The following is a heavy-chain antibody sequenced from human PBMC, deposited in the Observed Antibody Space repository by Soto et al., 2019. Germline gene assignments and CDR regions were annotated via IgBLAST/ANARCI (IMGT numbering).Heavy chain of an antibody. CDR2: ISGSGGST. CDR1: GFTFSSYA. D-gene: IGHD6-13*01. Sequence: GGSLRLSCAASGFTFSSYAMSWVRQAPGKGLEWVSAISGSGGSTYYADSVKGRFTIARDNSKNTLYLQMNSLRAEDPAVYYCAIDQNTQLLVSPVFDYWGQGTLVTVSS. J-gene: IGHJ4*02. V-gene: IGHV3-23*01. CDR3: AIDQNTQLLVSPVFDY.